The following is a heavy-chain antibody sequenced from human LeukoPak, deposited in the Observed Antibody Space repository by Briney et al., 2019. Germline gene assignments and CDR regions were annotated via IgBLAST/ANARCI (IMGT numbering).Heavy chain of an antibody. CDR3: ARDGGGDDY. Sequence: GGSLRLSCAASGFTFDDYAMHWVRQAPGKGLEWVSGISWNSGSIGYADSVKGRFTISRDNAKNTLYLQMSSLRAEDTAVYYCARDGGGDDYWGQGTLVTVSS. CDR1: GFTFDDYA. V-gene: IGHV3-9*01. J-gene: IGHJ4*02. D-gene: IGHD2-21*01. CDR2: ISWNSGSI.